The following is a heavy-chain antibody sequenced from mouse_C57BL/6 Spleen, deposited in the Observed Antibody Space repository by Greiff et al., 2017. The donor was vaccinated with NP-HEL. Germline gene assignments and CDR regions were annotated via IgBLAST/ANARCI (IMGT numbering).Heavy chain of an antibody. D-gene: IGHD1-1*01. CDR2: SRNKANDYTT. CDR1: GFTFSDFY. Sequence: EVNLVESGGGLVQSGRSLRLSCATSGFTFSDFYMEWVRQAPGKGLEWIAASRNKANDYTTEYSASVKGRFIVSRDTSQSILYLQMNALRAEDTAIDYCARDANYGKGYAMDYWGQGTSVTVSS. V-gene: IGHV7-1*01. CDR3: ARDANYGKGYAMDY. J-gene: IGHJ4*01.